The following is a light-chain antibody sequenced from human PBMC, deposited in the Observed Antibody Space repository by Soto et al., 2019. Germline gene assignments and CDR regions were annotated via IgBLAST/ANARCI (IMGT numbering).Light chain of an antibody. Sequence: EIVLTQSPATLSLSPGERATLSCRASQSVSSYLAWYQQKPGQAPRLLIYDASNRATGIPARFSGSGSGTDFTLTISSLVPEDFAVYYCRQRSNSITFGQGTRLEIK. CDR2: DAS. J-gene: IGKJ5*01. CDR3: RQRSNSIT. CDR1: QSVSSY. V-gene: IGKV3-11*01.